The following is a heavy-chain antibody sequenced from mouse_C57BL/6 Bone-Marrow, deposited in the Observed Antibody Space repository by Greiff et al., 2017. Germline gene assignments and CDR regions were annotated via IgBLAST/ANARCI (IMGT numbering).Heavy chain of an antibody. CDR1: GYTFTGYW. V-gene: IGHV1-9*01. Sequence: VKLQQSGAELMKPGASVKLSCKATGYTFTGYWIEWVKQRPGHGLEWIGEILPGSGSTNYNEKFKGKATFTADTSSNTAYMQLSSLTTEDSAIYYCARWAPYGYEEPFAYWGQGTLVTVSA. CDR3: ARWAPYGYEEPFAY. CDR2: ILPGSGST. D-gene: IGHD2-2*01. J-gene: IGHJ3*01.